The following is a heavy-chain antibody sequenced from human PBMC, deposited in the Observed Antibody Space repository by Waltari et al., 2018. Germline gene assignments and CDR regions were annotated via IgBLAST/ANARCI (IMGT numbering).Heavy chain of an antibody. Sequence: EVQLVESGGGLVQPGGSLRLSCAASGFTFSSYDMHWVRQATGKRVEGVAGFDTPGGQNYSGSGKGRLTISRDNAKNSLYLQMNSLRAGDTAVYYCTRAPGGDAFNIWGQGTMVTVSS. CDR1: GFTFSSYD. CDR2: FDTPGGQ. J-gene: IGHJ3*02. D-gene: IGHD3-10*01. CDR3: TRAPGGDAFNI. V-gene: IGHV3-13*04.